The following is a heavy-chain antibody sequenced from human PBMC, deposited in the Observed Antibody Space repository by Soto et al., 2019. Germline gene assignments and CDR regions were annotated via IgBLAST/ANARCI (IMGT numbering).Heavy chain of an antibody. D-gene: IGHD3-16*01. J-gene: IGHJ4*02. V-gene: IGHV3-23*01. CDR1: GFTFSSYA. CDR2: ISGSGGST. Sequence: EVQLLESGGGLVQPGGSLRLSCAASGFTFSSYAMSWVRQAPGKGLEWVSAISGSGGSTYYADSVKGRFTISRDNSKNTLYLQMNRLRAGDTAVYYFARSYYDYIWGSSPTPYYFDYWGQGTLVTVSS. CDR3: ARSYYDYIWGSSPTPYYFDY.